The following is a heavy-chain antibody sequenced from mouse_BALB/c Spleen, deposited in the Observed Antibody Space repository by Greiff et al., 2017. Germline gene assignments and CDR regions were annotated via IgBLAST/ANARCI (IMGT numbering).Heavy chain of an antibody. CDR3: ARSGYDGFAY. V-gene: IGHV1-4*01. CDR1: GYTFTSYT. J-gene: IGHJ3*01. CDR2: INPSSGYT. D-gene: IGHD2-14*01. Sequence: QVHVKQSGAELARPGASVKMSCKASGYTFTSYTMHWVKQRPGQGLEWIGYINPSSGYTNYNQKFKDKATLTADKSSSTAYMQLSSLTSEDSAVYYCARSGYDGFAYWGQGTLVTVSA.